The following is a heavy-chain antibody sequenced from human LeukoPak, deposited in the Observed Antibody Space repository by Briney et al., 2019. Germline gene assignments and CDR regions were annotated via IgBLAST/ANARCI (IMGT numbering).Heavy chain of an antibody. J-gene: IGHJ3*02. CDR2: INPSGGST. D-gene: IGHD2-21*02. V-gene: IGHV1-46*01. CDR1: GYTFTSYY. Sequence: GASVKVSCKASGYTFTSYYIHWVRQAPGQGLEWMGIINPSGGSTTYAQKFQGRVTMTRDTSTSTVYMELSSLRSEDTAVYYCARDREHIVVVTATRDAFDIWAKGQWSPSLQ. CDR3: ARDREHIVVVTATRDAFDI.